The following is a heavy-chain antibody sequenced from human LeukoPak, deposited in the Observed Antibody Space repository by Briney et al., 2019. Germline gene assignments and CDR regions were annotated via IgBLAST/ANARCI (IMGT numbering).Heavy chain of an antibody. CDR2: ISAYNGNT. CDR3: ARAEGSGSYYGRRTSNFDY. D-gene: IGHD3-10*01. Sequence: GASVRVSCKASGYTFTSYGISWVRQAPGQGLEWMGWISAYNGNTNYAQKLQGRVTMTTDTSTSTAYMELRSLRSDDTAVYYCARAEGSGSYYGRRTSNFDYWGQGTLVTVSS. V-gene: IGHV1-18*01. CDR1: GYTFTSYG. J-gene: IGHJ4*02.